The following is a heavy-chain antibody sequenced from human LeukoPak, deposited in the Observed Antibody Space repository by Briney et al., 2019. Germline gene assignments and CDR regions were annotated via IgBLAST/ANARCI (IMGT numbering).Heavy chain of an antibody. V-gene: IGHV3-33*01. CDR2: IWYDGSNK. CDR3: ARARGTGTSSYNWFDP. J-gene: IGHJ5*02. Sequence: GGSLRLSCAASGFTFSSYGMHWVRQAPGKGLEWVAVIWYDGSNKYYADSVKGRFTISRDNSKNTLYLQMNSLRAEDTAVYYCARARGTGTSSYNWFDPWGQGTLVTVSS. CDR1: GFTFSSYG. D-gene: IGHD1/OR15-1a*01.